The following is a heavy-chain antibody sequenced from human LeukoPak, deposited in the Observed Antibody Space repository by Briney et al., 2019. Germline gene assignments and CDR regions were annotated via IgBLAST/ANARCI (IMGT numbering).Heavy chain of an antibody. CDR2: IWSGSTTG. J-gene: IGHJ6*03. V-gene: IGHV3-33*01. Sequence: GRSLRLSCAASGFIFSAHGMHWVRQAPGQGLEWVALIWSGSTTGLYADSVKGRFTVSRDTNTLYLQMNSLRAEDTAVYYRARDIWNDGNYYMDVWGKGTTVTVSS. D-gene: IGHD1-1*01. CDR1: GFIFSAHG. CDR3: ARDIWNDGNYYMDV.